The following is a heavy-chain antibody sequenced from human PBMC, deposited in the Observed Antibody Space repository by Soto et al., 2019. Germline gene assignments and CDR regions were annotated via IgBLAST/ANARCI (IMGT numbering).Heavy chain of an antibody. J-gene: IGHJ4*02. Sequence: VQLLESGGGLVQPGGSLRLSCAASGFTFTSYAMSWVRQAPGKVLEWVSAISGSGGSTYYADSVKGRFTISRDNSKNTLYLQMNSLRAEDTAVYYCARHSGYGVLGDYWGQGTLVTVSS. D-gene: IGHD5-12*01. CDR1: GFTFTSYA. V-gene: IGHV3-23*01. CDR2: ISGSGGST. CDR3: ARHSGYGVLGDY.